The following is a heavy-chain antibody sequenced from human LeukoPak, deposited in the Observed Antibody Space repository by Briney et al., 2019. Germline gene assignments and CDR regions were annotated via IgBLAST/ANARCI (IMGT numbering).Heavy chain of an antibody. CDR3: AKDRYYYDSSGPPQG. CDR2: ISYDGSNK. J-gene: IGHJ4*02. V-gene: IGHV3-30*18. Sequence: GGSLRFSCAASGFTFSSYAMSWVRQAPGKGLEWVAVISYDGSNKYYADSVKGRFTISRDNSKNTLYLQMNSLRAEDTAVYYCAKDRYYYDSSGPPQGWGQGTLVTVSS. CDR1: GFTFSSYA. D-gene: IGHD3-22*01.